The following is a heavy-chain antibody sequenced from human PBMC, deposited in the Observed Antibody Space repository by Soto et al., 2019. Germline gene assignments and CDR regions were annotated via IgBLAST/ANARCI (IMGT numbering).Heavy chain of an antibody. CDR2: IYSGGST. Sequence: EVQLVETGGGLIQPGGSLRLSCAASGFTVSSNYMSWVRQAPGKGLEWVSVIYSGGSTYYADSVKGRFTISRDNSKNTLYLQMISLRAEDTAVYYCARLTQSSGWPWWGHGTLVTVSS. J-gene: IGHJ4*01. D-gene: IGHD6-19*01. CDR1: GFTVSSNY. CDR3: ARLTQSSGWPW. V-gene: IGHV3-53*02.